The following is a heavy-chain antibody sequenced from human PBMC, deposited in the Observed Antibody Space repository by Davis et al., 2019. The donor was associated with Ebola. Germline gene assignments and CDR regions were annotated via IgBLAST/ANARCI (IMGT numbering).Heavy chain of an antibody. CDR1: GGTFSSYA. CDR3: ARDFLGGGGAFDI. D-gene: IGHD3-3*01. V-gene: IGHV1-69*13. J-gene: IGHJ3*02. CDR2: IIPIFGTA. Sequence: SVKVSCKASGGTFSSYAISWVRQAPGQGLEWMGGIIPIFGTANYAQKFQGRVTITADESTSTAYMELSSLRSEDTAVYYCARDFLGGGGAFDIWGQGTMVTVSS.